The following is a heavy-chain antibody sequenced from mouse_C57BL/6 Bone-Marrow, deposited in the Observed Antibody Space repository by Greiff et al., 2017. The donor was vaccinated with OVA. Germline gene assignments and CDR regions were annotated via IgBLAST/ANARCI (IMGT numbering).Heavy chain of an antibody. J-gene: IGHJ3*01. CDR2: IHPNSGST. V-gene: IGHV1-64*01. CDR3: ARDGSSPWFAY. D-gene: IGHD1-1*01. Sequence: QVQLQQPGAELVMPGASVKLSCKASGYTFTSYWMHWVKQRPGQGLEWIGMIHPNSGSTNYNEKFKSKATLTVDKSSSTAYMQLSSLTSEDSAVYYCARDGSSPWFAYWGQGTLVTVSA. CDR1: GYTFTSYW.